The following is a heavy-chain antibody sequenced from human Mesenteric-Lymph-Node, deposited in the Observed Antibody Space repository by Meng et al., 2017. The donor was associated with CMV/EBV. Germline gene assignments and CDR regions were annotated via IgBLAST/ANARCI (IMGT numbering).Heavy chain of an antibody. Sequence: GESLKISCAASGFTFSSYAMSWVRQAPGKGLEWVAVIWYDGSNKYYADSVQGRFIISRDNFKNTVYLQMNSLRAEDTAIYYCAKDRVISYYDNSGLDYWGQGTLVTVSS. D-gene: IGHD3-22*01. V-gene: IGHV3-33*06. CDR2: IWYDGSNK. J-gene: IGHJ4*02. CDR1: GFTFSSYA. CDR3: AKDRVISYYDNSGLDY.